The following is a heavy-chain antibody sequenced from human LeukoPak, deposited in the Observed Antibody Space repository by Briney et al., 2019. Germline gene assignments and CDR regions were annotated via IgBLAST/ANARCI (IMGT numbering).Heavy chain of an antibody. J-gene: IGHJ4*02. CDR2: MNPNSGNA. D-gene: IGHD5-12*01. CDR3: ARDGGSGYDDEGFDY. CDR1: GYTFTSYD. V-gene: IGHV1-8*01. Sequence: ASVKVSCKASGYTFTSYDINWVRQATGQGLEWMGWMNPNSGNAGYAQKFQGRVTMTRNTSISTAYMKLSSLRSEDTAVYYCARDGGSGYDDEGFDYWGQGTLVTVSS.